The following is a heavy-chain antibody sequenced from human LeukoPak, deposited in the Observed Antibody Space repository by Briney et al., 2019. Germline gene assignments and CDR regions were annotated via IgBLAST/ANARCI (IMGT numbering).Heavy chain of an antibody. CDR2: ISYDGSNK. Sequence: PGGSLRLSCAASGFTFSSYAMSWVRQAPGKGLEWVAVISYDGSNKYYADSVKGRFTISRDNSKNTLYLQMNSLRAEDTAVYYCARVRSQYYYYGMDVWGQGTTVTVSS. CDR3: ARVRSQYYYYGMDV. J-gene: IGHJ6*02. V-gene: IGHV3-30*14. CDR1: GFTFSSYA.